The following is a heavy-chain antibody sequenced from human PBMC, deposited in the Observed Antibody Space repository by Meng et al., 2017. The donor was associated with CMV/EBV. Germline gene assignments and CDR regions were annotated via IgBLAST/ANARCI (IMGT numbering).Heavy chain of an antibody. V-gene: IGHV4-34*01. J-gene: IGHJ4*02. CDR3: ARTAMVTRGYPFDY. CDR2: INHSGST. CDR1: GGSFSGYY. Sequence: GSLRLSCAVYGGSFSGYYWSWIRQPPGKGLEWIGEINHSGSTNYNPSLKSRVTISVDTSKNQFSLKLSSVTAADTAVYYRARTAMVTRGYPFDYWGQGTLVTVSS. D-gene: IGHD5-18*01.